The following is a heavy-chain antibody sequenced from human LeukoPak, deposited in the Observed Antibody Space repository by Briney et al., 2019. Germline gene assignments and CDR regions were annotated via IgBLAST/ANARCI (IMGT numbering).Heavy chain of an antibody. CDR2: VNPNSGGT. Sequence: ASVKVSCKASGYTFTGYYMHWVRQAPGQGLEWMGRVNPNSGGTNYAQKFQGRVTMTRDTSISTAYMELSRLRSDDTAVYYCATLGYCSSTSCLHFDYWGQGTLVTVSS. J-gene: IGHJ4*02. D-gene: IGHD2-2*01. CDR1: GYTFTGYY. V-gene: IGHV1-2*06. CDR3: ATLGYCSSTSCLHFDY.